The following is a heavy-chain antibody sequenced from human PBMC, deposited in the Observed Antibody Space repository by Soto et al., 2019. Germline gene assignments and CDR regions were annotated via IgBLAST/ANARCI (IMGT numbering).Heavy chain of an antibody. CDR3: ARDDYDSSGRGLDY. J-gene: IGHJ4*02. CDR1: GFTFSSYA. CDR2: ISYDGSNK. D-gene: IGHD3-22*01. V-gene: IGHV3-30-3*01. Sequence: PGGSLRLSCVASGFTFSSYAMHWVRQAPGKGLEWVAVISYDGSNKYYADSVKGRFTISRDNSKNTLYLQMNSLRAEDTAVYYCARDDYDSSGRGLDYWGQGTLVTVSS.